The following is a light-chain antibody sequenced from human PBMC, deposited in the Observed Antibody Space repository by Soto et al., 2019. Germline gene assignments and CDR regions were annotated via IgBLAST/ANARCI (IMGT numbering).Light chain of an antibody. Sequence: QSALTQPASVSGTPGQSISISCTGTSSDIGSFNYVSWYQHHPGTAPKLIIYGVSNRPSGVSNRFSGSKSGNTASLTISGLQAEDEADYYCSSYTTTSTQVFGTGTKVTVL. V-gene: IGLV2-14*03. CDR3: SSYTTTSTQV. CDR2: GVS. J-gene: IGLJ1*01. CDR1: SSDIGSFNY.